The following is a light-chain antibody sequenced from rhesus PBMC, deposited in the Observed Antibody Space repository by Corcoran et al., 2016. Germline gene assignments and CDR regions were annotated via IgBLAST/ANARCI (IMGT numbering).Light chain of an antibody. CDR1: QSVSSR. CDR2: DAS. V-gene: IGKV3-17*02. CDR3: QQESNWALT. J-gene: IGKJ4*01. Sequence: EIVMTQSPATLSLSPGERATLSCRASQSVSSRLAWYQQQPGQAPRLLIYDASSRVTGIPDRFRGSRSGTDFTLTISSLEPEDVAVYFCQQESNWALTFGGGTKVEIK.